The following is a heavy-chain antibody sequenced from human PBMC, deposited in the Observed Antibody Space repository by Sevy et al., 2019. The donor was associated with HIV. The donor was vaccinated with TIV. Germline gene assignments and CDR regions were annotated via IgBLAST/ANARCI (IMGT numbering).Heavy chain of an antibody. CDR3: ARTPEAGSSWSGFDY. Sequence: ASVKVSCKASGYTFTGYYMHWVRQAPGQGLEWMGWINPNSGGTNYAQKFQGRVTMTRDTSISTAYMELSRLRSDDTAVYYGARTPEAGSSWSGFDYWGQGTLVTVSS. CDR2: INPNSGGT. D-gene: IGHD6-13*01. V-gene: IGHV1-2*02. J-gene: IGHJ4*02. CDR1: GYTFTGYY.